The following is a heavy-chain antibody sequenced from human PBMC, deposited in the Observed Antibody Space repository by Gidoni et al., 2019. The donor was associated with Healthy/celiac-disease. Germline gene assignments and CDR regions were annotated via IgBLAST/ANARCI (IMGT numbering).Heavy chain of an antibody. J-gene: IGHJ2*01. Sequence: QVQLQESGPGLVTPSETLSLTCTVSGGSISSYYWSWIRQPPGKGLEWIGYIYYSGSTNYNTSLKSRVTISVDTSKNQCSLKLSSVTAADTAVYYCAREDRDSSGWTEGYWYFDLWGRGTLVTVSS. CDR1: GGSISSYY. CDR2: IYYSGST. CDR3: AREDRDSSGWTEGYWYFDL. V-gene: IGHV4-59*01. D-gene: IGHD6-19*01.